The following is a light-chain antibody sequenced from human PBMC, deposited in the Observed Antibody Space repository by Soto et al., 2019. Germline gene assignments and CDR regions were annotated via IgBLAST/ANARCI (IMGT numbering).Light chain of an antibody. CDR2: GAR. Sequence: VFTQSPPTVSASPGDTCPLSCRASQSVNHNVAWYLQKPGQPPRLLIYGARSRADGVPDRFSGSGSGTDFTPTISRLEPEDFAVYYCQDYGSSAWTFGQGTKVDI. J-gene: IGKJ1*01. V-gene: IGKV3-20*01. CDR3: QDYGSSAWT. CDR1: QSVNHN.